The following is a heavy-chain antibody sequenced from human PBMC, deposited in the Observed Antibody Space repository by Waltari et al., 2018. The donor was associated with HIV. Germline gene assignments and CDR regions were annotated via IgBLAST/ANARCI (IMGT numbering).Heavy chain of an antibody. V-gene: IGHV2-5*01. Sequence: QITLEESGPTLVKPTQTLTLTCTFSGFSLSTSGVGVGWIRQPPGKALEWLALIYWNGNKHYSPSLKSRVTITKETSKDRVVLKMTNMDPVDTATYFCARRPGYCSGTRCYYSHWFDPWGQGTLVTVSS. CDR3: ARRPGYCSGTRCYYSHWFDP. J-gene: IGHJ5*02. D-gene: IGHD2-2*03. CDR2: IYWNGNK. CDR1: GFSLSTSGVG.